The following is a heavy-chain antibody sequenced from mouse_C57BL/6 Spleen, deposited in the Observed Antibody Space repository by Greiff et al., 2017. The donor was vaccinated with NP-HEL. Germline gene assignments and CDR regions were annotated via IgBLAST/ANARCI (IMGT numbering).Heavy chain of an antibody. J-gene: IGHJ3*01. V-gene: IGHV1-81*01. D-gene: IGHD1-1*01. CDR3: ARWIPYGSSYVGFAY. CDR2: IYPRSGNT. Sequence: VQLQQSGAELVRPGASVKLSCKASGYTFTSYGISWVKQRTGQGLEWIGEIYPRSGNTNYNEKFKGKATLTVDKSSSTAYMELRSLTSEDSAVYFCARWIPYGSSYVGFAYWGQGTLVTVSA. CDR1: GYTFTSYG.